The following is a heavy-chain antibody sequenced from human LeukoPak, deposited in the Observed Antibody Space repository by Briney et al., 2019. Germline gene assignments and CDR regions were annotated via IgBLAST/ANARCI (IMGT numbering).Heavy chain of an antibody. CDR1: GGSVSSRTYY. D-gene: IGHD5-18*01. J-gene: IGHJ4*02. CDR2: VHYTGST. CDR3: SRDPGYNYRYYFDS. V-gene: IGHV4-61*01. Sequence: SETLSLTCTVSGGSVSSRTYYWTWIRQPPGKGLEWIGFVHYTGSTNYNPSLKSRVTISVDTSKNQFSLKLSSVTAADTAVYYCSRDPGYNYRYYFDSWGQGSLVTVSS.